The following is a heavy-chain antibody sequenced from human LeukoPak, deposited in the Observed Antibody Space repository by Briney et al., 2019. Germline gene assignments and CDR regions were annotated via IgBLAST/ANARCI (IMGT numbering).Heavy chain of an antibody. J-gene: IGHJ4*02. Sequence: ASVKVSCKASGYTFTGYYMHWVRQAPGQGLEWMGWINPNSGGTNYAQKVQRRVTMTRDTSISTAYMELSRLRSDDTAVYYCASVGYDSSGYLTLFDYWGQGTLVTVSS. D-gene: IGHD3-22*01. V-gene: IGHV1-2*02. CDR1: GYTFTGYY. CDR2: INPNSGGT. CDR3: ASVGYDSSGYLTLFDY.